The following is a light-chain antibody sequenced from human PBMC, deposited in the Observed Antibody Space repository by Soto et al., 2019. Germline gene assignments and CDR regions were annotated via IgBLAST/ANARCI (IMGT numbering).Light chain of an antibody. CDR1: SSNIGSNT. V-gene: IGLV1-44*01. Sequence: QSVLTQPPSASGTPGQRVTISCSGSSSNIGSNTVNWHQQLPGTAPKLLIYSNNQRPSGVPDRFSGSKSGTSASLAISGLQSVEYFDYHCQEWEYRCNGYVFGTGT. J-gene: IGLJ1*01. CDR3: QEWEYRCNGYV. CDR2: SNN.